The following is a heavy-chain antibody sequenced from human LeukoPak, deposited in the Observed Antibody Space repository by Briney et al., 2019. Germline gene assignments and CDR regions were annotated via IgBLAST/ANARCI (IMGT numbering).Heavy chain of an antibody. Sequence: ASVKVSCKTSGYTFTDYYMHWVRQAPGQGLEWMGWINPNSGGTNYAQKFQGRVTMTRDKSITTAYMDLSRLRSDDTAVYFCAGAVTTIVAGGAFDIWGQGTMVTVSS. CDR2: INPNSGGT. CDR1: GYTFTDYY. V-gene: IGHV1-2*02. D-gene: IGHD3-22*01. J-gene: IGHJ3*02. CDR3: AGAVTTIVAGGAFDI.